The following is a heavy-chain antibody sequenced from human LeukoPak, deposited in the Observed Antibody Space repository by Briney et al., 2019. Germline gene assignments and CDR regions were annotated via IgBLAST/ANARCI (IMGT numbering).Heavy chain of an antibody. CDR2: TYTSGST. CDR1: GGSISSGSYY. J-gene: IGHJ4*02. CDR3: ARWAYYGSGSYYNPSDY. D-gene: IGHD3-10*01. V-gene: IGHV4-61*02. Sequence: PSETLSLTCTVSGGSISSGSYYWSWIRQPAGKGLEWIGRTYTSGSTNYNPSLKSRVTISVDTSKNQFSLKLSSVTAADTAVYYCARWAYYGSGSYYNPSDYWGQGTLVTVSS.